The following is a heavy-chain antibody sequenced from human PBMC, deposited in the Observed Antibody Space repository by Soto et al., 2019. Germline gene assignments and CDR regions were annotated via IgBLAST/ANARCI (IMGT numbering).Heavy chain of an antibody. J-gene: IGHJ5*02. D-gene: IGHD5-18*01. CDR2: IIPIFGTA. CDR1: GGTFSSYA. V-gene: IGHV1-69*01. CDR3: ARGHGYSYVEGLNWFDP. Sequence: QVQLVQSGAEVKKPGSSVKVSCKASGGTFSSYAISWVRQAPGQGLEWMGGIIPIFGTANYAQKFQGRVTITADESTSTAYMELSSLRSEDTAVYYCARGHGYSYVEGLNWFDPRGQGTLVTVSS.